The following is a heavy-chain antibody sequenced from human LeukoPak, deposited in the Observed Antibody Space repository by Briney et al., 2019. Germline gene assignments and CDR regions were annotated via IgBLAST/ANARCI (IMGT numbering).Heavy chain of an antibody. CDR2: ISTDGTTT. D-gene: IGHD6-13*01. Sequence: GGSLRLSCAASGFTFSSYCMHWVRQGPGEGLVSVSRISTDGTTTSYADSVKGRFTVSRDNAKNTLYLQMNSLRAEDTAVYYCARGAAGFDYWGQGTLVTVSS. V-gene: IGHV3-74*01. CDR3: ARGAAGFDY. J-gene: IGHJ4*02. CDR1: GFTFSSYC.